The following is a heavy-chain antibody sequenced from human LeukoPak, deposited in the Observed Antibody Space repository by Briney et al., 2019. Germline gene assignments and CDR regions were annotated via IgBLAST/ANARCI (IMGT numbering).Heavy chain of an antibody. CDR3: ARALGSPLDF. D-gene: IGHD1-26*01. Sequence: TGGSLRLSCAASGFTFSRYWMHWVRQAPGKGLMWVSRISPDGSTTLYADSVKGRFTISRDNAKNTLYLQTNSLRAEDTAGYYCARALGSPLDFWGQGTLVTVSS. CDR1: GFTFSRYW. J-gene: IGHJ4*02. V-gene: IGHV3-74*03. CDR2: ISPDGSTT.